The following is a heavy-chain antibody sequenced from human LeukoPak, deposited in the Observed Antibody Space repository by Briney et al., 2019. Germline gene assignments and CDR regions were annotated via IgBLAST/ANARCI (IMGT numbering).Heavy chain of an antibody. CDR1: GFTFSSYG. J-gene: IGHJ4*02. V-gene: IGHV3-30*18. D-gene: IGHD3-10*01. Sequence: PGGSLRLSCAASGFTFSSYGMHWVRQAPGKGLEWVAVISYDGSNKYYADSVKGRFTISRDNSKNTLYLQMNSLRAEDTALYYCAKDGSSMVRGGVVYWGQGTLVTVSS. CDR2: ISYDGSNK. CDR3: AKDGSSMVRGGVVY.